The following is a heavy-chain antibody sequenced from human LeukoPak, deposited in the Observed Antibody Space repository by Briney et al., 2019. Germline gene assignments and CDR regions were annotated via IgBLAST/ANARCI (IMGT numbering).Heavy chain of an antibody. CDR2: ISGSGGST. Sequence: PGGSLRLSCAASGFTFSSYAMSWVRQAPGKGLEWVSAISGSGGSTYYADSVKGRFTISRDNSKNTLYLQMNSLRAEDTAVYYCAKDEPYDYYDSSGYPLGAFDIWGQGTMVTVSS. D-gene: IGHD3-22*01. V-gene: IGHV3-23*01. CDR3: AKDEPYDYYDSSGYPLGAFDI. J-gene: IGHJ3*02. CDR1: GFTFSSYA.